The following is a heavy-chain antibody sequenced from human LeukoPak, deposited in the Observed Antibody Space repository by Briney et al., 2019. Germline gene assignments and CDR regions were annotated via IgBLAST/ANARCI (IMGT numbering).Heavy chain of an antibody. D-gene: IGHD4-23*01. V-gene: IGHV3-21*01. CDR3: ARVYGGTGAAFDY. CDR2: ISRSGKYR. Sequence: PGGSLRLSCAASGFTFSDYSMNWVRQAPGKGLEWVSSISRSGKYRHDADSGKGRFTISRDNAKSSLYLDMTNLRAEDTAVYYCARVYGGTGAAFDYWGQGTLLTVSS. J-gene: IGHJ4*02. CDR1: GFTFSDYS.